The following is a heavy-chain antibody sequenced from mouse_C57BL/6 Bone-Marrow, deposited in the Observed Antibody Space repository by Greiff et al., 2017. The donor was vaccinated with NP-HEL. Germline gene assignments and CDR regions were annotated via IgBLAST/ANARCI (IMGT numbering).Heavy chain of an antibody. CDR3: ANDYACFAY. CDR2: IWGVGST. D-gene: IGHD2-4*01. J-gene: IGHJ3*01. V-gene: IGHV2-6*01. CDR1: GFSLTSYG. Sequence: VKLEESGPGLVAPSQSLSITCTVSGFSLTSYGVDWVRQSPGKGLEWLGVIWGVGSTNYNSALKSRLSISKDNSKSQVFLNMNSLQTDATAMYFWANDYACFAYWGQGTLVTVSA.